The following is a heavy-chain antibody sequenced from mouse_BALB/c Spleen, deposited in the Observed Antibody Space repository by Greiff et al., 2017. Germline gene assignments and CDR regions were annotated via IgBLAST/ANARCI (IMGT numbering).Heavy chain of an antibody. D-gene: IGHD1-1*01. J-gene: IGHJ4*01. Sequence: DVKLVESGPGLVKPSQSLSLTCTVTGYSITSDYAWNWIRQFPGNKLEWMGYISYSGSTSYNPSLKSRISITRDTSKNQFFLQLNSVTTEDTATYYCARFPYYYGSDYAMDYWGQGTSVTVSS. CDR2: ISYSGST. V-gene: IGHV3-2*02. CDR3: ARFPYYYGSDYAMDY. CDR1: GYSITSDYA.